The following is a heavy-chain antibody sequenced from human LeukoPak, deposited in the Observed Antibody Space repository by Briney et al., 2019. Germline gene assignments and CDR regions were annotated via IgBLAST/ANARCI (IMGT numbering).Heavy chain of an antibody. CDR2: IYYSGST. V-gene: IGHV4-59*01. J-gene: IGHJ3*02. D-gene: IGHD6-13*01. CDR1: GGSISSYH. Sequence: SETLSLTCTVSGGSISSYHWSWIRQPPGKGLEWIGYIYYSGSTNYNPSLKSRVTISVDTSKNQFSLKLSSVTAADTAVYYCARVGIAAALAAFAIWGQGTMVTVSS. CDR3: ARVGIAAALAAFAI.